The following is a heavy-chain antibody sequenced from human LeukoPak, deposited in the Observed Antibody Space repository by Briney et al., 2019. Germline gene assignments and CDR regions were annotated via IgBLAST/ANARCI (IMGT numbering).Heavy chain of an antibody. V-gene: IGHV3-74*01. CDR2: TNSDGSST. CDR1: GFTFRSYW. CDR3: ARAPYYDFWSGYPPDY. D-gene: IGHD3-3*01. J-gene: IGHJ4*02. Sequence: GGSLRLSCAASGFTFRSYWMHWVRQAPGKGLVWVSRTNSDGSSTNYADSVKGRFTISRDNAKNTLYLQRNSLRAEDTAVYYCARAPYYDFWSGYPPDYWGQGTLVTVSS.